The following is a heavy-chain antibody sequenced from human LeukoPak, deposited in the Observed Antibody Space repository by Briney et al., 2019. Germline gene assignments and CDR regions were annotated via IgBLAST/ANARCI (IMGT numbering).Heavy chain of an antibody. CDR3: ARDGEYYDFWSGPLGY. J-gene: IGHJ4*02. V-gene: IGHV4-4*07. CDR2: IYTSGST. D-gene: IGHD3-3*01. CDR1: GGSISSYY. Sequence: SETLSLTCTVSGGSISSYYWSWLRQPAGKGLEWIGRIYTSGSTNYNPSLKSRVTMSVDTSKNQFSLKLSSVTAADTAVYYCARDGEYYDFWSGPLGYWGQGTLVTVSS.